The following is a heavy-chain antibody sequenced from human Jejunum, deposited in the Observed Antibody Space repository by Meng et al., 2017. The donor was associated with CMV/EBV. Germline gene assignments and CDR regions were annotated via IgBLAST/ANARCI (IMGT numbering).Heavy chain of an antibody. CDR3: AGERDYGSGSYFRDGFDL. Sequence: DYYFHWVLQAPGQVLEWMGWINGRTGGTKFAQTFQGRVTMTRDTSISTVYMELSRLSSDDTAVYYCAGERDYGSGSYFRDGFDLWGQGTTVTVSS. V-gene: IGHV1-2*02. D-gene: IGHD3-10*01. CDR2: INGRTGGT. J-gene: IGHJ3*01. CDR1: DYY.